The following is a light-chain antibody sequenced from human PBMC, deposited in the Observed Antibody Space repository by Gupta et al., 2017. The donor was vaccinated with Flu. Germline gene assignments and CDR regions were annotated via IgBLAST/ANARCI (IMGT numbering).Light chain of an antibody. CDR1: SNAVGGSNR. CDR2: DVT. Sequence: QSAPTQPRSVSGSPGQSVPISCTGSSNAVGGSNRVSWYQQRPGKAPKLILYDVTERPSGVPDRFSGSKSGNTASLTISGLQADDEADYYCSSHAGRVTWVFGTGTTVTVL. CDR3: SSHAGRVTWV. J-gene: IGLJ1*01. V-gene: IGLV2-11*01.